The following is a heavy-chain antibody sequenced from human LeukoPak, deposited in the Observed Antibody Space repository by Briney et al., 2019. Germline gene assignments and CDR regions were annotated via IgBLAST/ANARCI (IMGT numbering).Heavy chain of an antibody. J-gene: IGHJ4*02. Sequence: PGRSLRLSCAASGFTFSTYGMHWVRQAPGKGLEWGAVISYDGSNKYSADSVKGRFTISRDDSKNTLYLQMDSLRPEDTAVYYCAKDRSSTWSFDFWGQGTLVTVSS. CDR2: ISYDGSNK. CDR3: AKDRSSTWSFDF. D-gene: IGHD6-13*01. CDR1: GFTFSTYG. V-gene: IGHV3-30*18.